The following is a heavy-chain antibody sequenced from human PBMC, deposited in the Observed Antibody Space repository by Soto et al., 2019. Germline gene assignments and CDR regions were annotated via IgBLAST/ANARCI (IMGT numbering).Heavy chain of an antibody. CDR3: AKDWPPMDIVVVVAATPFDP. CDR1: GFTFSSYA. CDR2: ISGSGGST. D-gene: IGHD2-15*01. J-gene: IGHJ5*02. V-gene: IGHV3-23*01. Sequence: GGSLRLSCAASGFTFSSYAMSWVRQAPGKGLEWVSAISGSGGSTYYADSVKGRFTISRDNSKNTLYLQMNSLRAENTAVYYCAKDWPPMDIVVVVAATPFDPWGQGTLVTVSS.